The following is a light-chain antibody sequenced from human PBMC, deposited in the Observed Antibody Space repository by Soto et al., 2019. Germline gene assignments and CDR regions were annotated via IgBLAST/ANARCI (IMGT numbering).Light chain of an antibody. V-gene: IGLV4-69*01. Sequence: QPVLTQSPSASASLGASVKLTCTLSSGHSSYAIAWHQQQPEKGPRYLMKLNDDGSHSRGDGIPDRFSGSSPGAERYLTISSLQSEDEADYYCQTWGTGIHVVFGGGTKLTVL. CDR2: LNDDGSH. CDR1: SGHSSYA. J-gene: IGLJ2*01. CDR3: QTWGTGIHVV.